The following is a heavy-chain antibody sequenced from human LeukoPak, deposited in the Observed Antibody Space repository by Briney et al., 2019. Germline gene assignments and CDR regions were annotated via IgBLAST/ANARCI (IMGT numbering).Heavy chain of an antibody. CDR2: IYYSGST. D-gene: IGHD6-19*01. J-gene: IGHJ4*02. CDR3: ARGRTVARTNDY. V-gene: IGHV4-59*08. CDR1: GGSISSYY. Sequence: PSETLSLTCTVSGGSISSYYWSWIRQPPGKGLEWIGYIYYSGSTNYNPSLKSRVTISVDTSKNQFSLKLSSVTAADTAVYYCARGRTVARTNDYWGQGTLVTVSS.